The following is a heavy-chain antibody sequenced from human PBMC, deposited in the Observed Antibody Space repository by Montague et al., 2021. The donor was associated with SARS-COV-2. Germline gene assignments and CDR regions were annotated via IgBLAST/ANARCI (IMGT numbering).Heavy chain of an antibody. Sequence: TDYAVSVKSRITISPDTSKNQFSLHLNSVTPEDTAVYYCARGWKYAFDIWSQGTMVTVSS. J-gene: IGHJ3*02. CDR2: T. V-gene: IGHV6-1*01. D-gene: IGHD1-1*01. CDR3: ARGWKYAFDI.